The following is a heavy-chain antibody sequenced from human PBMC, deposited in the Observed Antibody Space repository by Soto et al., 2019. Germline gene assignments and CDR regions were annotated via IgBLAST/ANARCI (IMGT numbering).Heavy chain of an antibody. CDR3: ARDPRPITISPLRGPSYAMDV. Sequence: GASVKVSCKASGYTFTSYYMHWVRQAPGQGLEWMGIINPSGGSTSYAQKFQGRVTMTRDTSTSTVYMELSSLRSEDTAVYYCARDPRPITISPLRGPSYAMDVWGPGTTVTVSS. J-gene: IGHJ6*02. D-gene: IGHD3-3*01. CDR1: GYTFTSYY. V-gene: IGHV1-46*01. CDR2: INPSGGST.